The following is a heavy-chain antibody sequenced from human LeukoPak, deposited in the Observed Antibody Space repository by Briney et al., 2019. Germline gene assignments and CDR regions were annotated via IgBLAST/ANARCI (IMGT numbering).Heavy chain of an antibody. CDR1: GYTFTSYD. V-gene: IGHV1-8*01. D-gene: IGHD1-26*01. Sequence: ASVKVSCKASGYTFTSYDINWVRQATGQGLEWMGWMNPNSGNTGYAQKFQGRVTMTRNTSISTAYMELSSLRSEDTAVYYCAREMVDSGSYYAAMGVWGKGTTVTVSP. J-gene: IGHJ6*04. CDR3: AREMVDSGSYYAAMGV. CDR2: MNPNSGNT.